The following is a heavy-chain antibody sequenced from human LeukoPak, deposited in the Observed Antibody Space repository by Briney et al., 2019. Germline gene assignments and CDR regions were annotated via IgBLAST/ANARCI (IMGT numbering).Heavy chain of an antibody. CDR2: IYFSGST. CDR1: GGSISGTNSY. V-gene: IGHV4-39*01. J-gene: IGHJ6*03. CDR3: ARQRADYYYYMDV. Sequence: SETLSLTCLVSGGSISGTNSYWAWIRQPAGKGLEWIGSIYFSGSTFYKSSLESRLNMSVDMSKNQFSLKVRSVTAADTAVYYCARQRADYYYYMDVWGKGTTVTVSS.